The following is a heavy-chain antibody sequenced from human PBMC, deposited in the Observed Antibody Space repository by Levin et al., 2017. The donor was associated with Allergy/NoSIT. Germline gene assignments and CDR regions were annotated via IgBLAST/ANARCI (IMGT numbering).Heavy chain of an antibody. CDR1: GFSFGDYA. CDR2: ITGGGFNT. V-gene: IGHV3-23*01. Sequence: GGSLRLSCVASGFSFGDYAKTWVRQAPGKGLEWVSVITGGGFNTYYGDSVKGRFTVSRDNSKNTLYLELNSLRAEDTAVYYCAKKQGGTSGFSFDVWGQGTTVTVSS. CDR3: AKKQGGTSGFSFDV. J-gene: IGHJ3*01. D-gene: IGHD1/OR15-1a*01.